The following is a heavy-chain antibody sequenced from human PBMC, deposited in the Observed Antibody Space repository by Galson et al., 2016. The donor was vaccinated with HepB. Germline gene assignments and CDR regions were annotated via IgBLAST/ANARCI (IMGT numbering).Heavy chain of an antibody. CDR3: VQGSTAPAV. D-gene: IGHD2-2*01. Sequence: SLRLPCAASGFTFRNYGMTWVRQAPGKRLEVDSSISRSRASRDHADFVKGPFTISRDNSKNTLSLHMNSLTADDTAIYYCVQGSTAPAVWGKGTTVTVSS. J-gene: IGHJ6*04. CDR1: GFTFRNYG. CDR2: ISRSRASR. V-gene: IGHV3-23*01.